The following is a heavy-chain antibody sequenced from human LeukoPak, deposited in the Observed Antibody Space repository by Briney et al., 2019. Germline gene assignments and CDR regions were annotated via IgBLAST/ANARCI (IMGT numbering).Heavy chain of an antibody. CDR3: ARGAFGVLGSVYDY. J-gene: IGHJ4*02. V-gene: IGHV4-34*01. D-gene: IGHD3-16*01. CDR1: GGSFSGYY. Sequence: PSETLSLTCAVYGGSFSGYYWSWIRQPPGKGLEWIGEINHSGSTNYNPSLKSRVTISVDRSKNQFSLKLSSVTAADTAVYYCARGAFGVLGSVYDYWGQGTLVTVSS. CDR2: INHSGST.